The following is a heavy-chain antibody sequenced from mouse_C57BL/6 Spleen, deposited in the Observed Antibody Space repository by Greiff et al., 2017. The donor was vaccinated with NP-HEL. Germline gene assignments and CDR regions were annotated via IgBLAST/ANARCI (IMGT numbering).Heavy chain of an antibody. CDR3: AREGEAWFAY. V-gene: IGHV1-64*01. J-gene: IGHJ3*01. CDR2: IHPNSGST. Sequence: QVQLQQPGAELVKPGASVKLSCKASGYTFTSYWMHWVKQRPGQGLEWIGMIHPNSGSTNYNEKFKSKATLTVDKSSSTAYTQLSSLTSEDSAVYYCAREGEAWFAYWGQGTLVTVSA. CDR1: GYTFTSYW.